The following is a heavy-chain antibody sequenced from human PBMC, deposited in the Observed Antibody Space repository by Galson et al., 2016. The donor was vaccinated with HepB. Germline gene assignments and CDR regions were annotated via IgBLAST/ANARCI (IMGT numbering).Heavy chain of an antibody. CDR3: ARTPYSSRWYAYDGMDV. Sequence: PALVKPTQTLTLTCTFSGFSLSTSGMCVSWVRQPPGKALQWLALIAWDDDKYYSTSLKTRLTISKDTSKNQVVLTMTNMDPVDTATYYCARTPYSSRWYAYDGMDVWGRGTTVTVSS. CDR1: GFSLSTSGMC. V-gene: IGHV2-70*20. D-gene: IGHD6-13*01. CDR2: IAWDDDK. J-gene: IGHJ6*02.